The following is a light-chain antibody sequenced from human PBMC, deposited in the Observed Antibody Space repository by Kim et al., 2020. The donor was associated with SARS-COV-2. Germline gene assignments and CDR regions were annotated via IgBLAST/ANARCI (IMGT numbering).Light chain of an antibody. J-gene: IGLJ2*01. V-gene: IGLV3-21*04. CDR1: NIGSKS. CDR2: YDS. Sequence: APGKTARITWGGNNIGSKSVHWYQQKPGQAPGLVIYYDSDRPSGIPERFSGSNSGNTATLTIRRVEAGDEADYYCQVWDSSSDHVVFGGGTQLTVL. CDR3: QVWDSSSDHVV.